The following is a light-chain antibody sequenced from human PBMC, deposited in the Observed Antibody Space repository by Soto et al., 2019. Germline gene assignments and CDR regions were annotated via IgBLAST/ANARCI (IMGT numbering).Light chain of an antibody. Sequence: EIVMTQSPATLSVSPGERATLSCRASQSVNNKVAWYQQKPGQAPRLLIYGASTRATGIPARFSGSGSGTEFTLPISSLQSEDLAVYYGQQYNNWAPWTFGQGTKVES. CDR1: QSVNNK. V-gene: IGKV3-15*01. CDR2: GAS. CDR3: QQYNNWAPWT. J-gene: IGKJ1*01.